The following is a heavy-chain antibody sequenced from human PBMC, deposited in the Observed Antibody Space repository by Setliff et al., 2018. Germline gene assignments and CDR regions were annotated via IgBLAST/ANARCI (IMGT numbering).Heavy chain of an antibody. CDR2: IDPDAGAT. J-gene: IGHJ4*02. Sequence: GGSLRLSCVASGFTFTSYVMTWVRQVPGKGLQWVAYIDPDAGATTYADSVQGRFAISTDSDKNTVILQMNSLRAEDTAVYYCARAIGGFDHWSQGTLVTVSS. V-gene: IGHV3-74*01. D-gene: IGHD2-15*01. CDR3: ARAIGGFDH. CDR1: GFTFTSYV.